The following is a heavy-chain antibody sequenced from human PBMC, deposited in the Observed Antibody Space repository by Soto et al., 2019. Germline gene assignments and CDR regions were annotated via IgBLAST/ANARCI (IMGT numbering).Heavy chain of an antibody. J-gene: IGHJ4*02. Sequence: QVQLVESGGGVVQPGRSLRLSCAASGFTFSSYGMHWVRQAPGKGLEWVAVISYDGSNKYYADSVKGRFTISRDNSKNTLYLQMNSLRAEDTAVYYCANKLGLAVAGTALDYWGQGTLVTVSS. CDR2: ISYDGSNK. CDR1: GFTFSSYG. V-gene: IGHV3-30*18. D-gene: IGHD6-19*01. CDR3: ANKLGLAVAGTALDY.